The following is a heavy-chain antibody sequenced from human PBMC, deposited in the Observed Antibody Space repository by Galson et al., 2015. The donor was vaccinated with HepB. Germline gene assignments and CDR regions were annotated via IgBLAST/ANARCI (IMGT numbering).Heavy chain of an antibody. CDR2: IYPGDSDT. Sequence: QSGAEVKKPGESLKISCKGSGYSFTSYWIGWVRQMPGKGLEWMGIIYPGDSDTRYSPSFQGQVTISADKSISTAYLQWSSLKASDTAMYYCARREVVPAAIGSGYAFDIWGQGTMVTVSS. CDR3: ARREVVPAAIGSGYAFDI. V-gene: IGHV5-51*03. J-gene: IGHJ3*02. CDR1: GYSFTSYW. D-gene: IGHD2-2*01.